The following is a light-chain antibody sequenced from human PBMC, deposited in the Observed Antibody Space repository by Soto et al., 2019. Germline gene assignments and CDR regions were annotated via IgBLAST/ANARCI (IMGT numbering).Light chain of an antibody. J-gene: IGLJ1*01. Sequence: QSSLTHPASVSGSPGQSNTVSCTGSSSDVGGYKFVSWYQQHPGKAPKLIIYEVSNRPSGFSSRFSGSKSGNTASLTISGLQAEDEADYYCGSYTGSIYVFGTGTKV. CDR3: GSYTGSIYV. CDR2: EVS. CDR1: SSDVGGYKF. V-gene: IGLV2-14*01.